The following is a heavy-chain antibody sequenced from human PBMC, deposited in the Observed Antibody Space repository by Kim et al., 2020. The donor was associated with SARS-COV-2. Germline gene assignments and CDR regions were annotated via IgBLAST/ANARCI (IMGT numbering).Heavy chain of an antibody. CDR2: IYPGDSDT. J-gene: IGHJ5*01. D-gene: IGHD3-22*01. V-gene: IGHV5-51*01. CDR1: GYSFTSYW. CDR3: AGVDYYDSSEVNWFDP. Sequence: GESLKISCKGSGYSFTSYWIGWVRQLPGKGLEWMGIIYPGDSDTRHSPSFQGQVTISADKSISTAYLQWSSLKASDTAMYYCAGVDYYDSSEVNWFDPWGQETLVTVSS.